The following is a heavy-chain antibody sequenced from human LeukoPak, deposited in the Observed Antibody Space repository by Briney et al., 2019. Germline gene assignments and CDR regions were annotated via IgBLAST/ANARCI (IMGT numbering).Heavy chain of an antibody. V-gene: IGHV3-23*01. CDR3: ARDFRGIAVAGTSMDV. D-gene: IGHD6-19*01. J-gene: IGHJ6*04. Sequence: GGSLRLSCEASGFSFPYGMSWVRQAPGKGLEWVSGITNSGENTYYADSVKGRFTISRDNSKNTLFLEMNSLRAEDTAVYYCARDFRGIAVAGTSMDVWGKGTTVTVSS. CDR1: GFSFPYG. CDR2: ITNSGENT.